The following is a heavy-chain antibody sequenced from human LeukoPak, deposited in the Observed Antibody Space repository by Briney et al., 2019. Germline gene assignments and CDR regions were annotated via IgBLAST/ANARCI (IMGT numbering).Heavy chain of an antibody. CDR1: GGSISSYY. CDR3: ARERNYDCWSGFGWYFDL. J-gene: IGHJ2*01. CDR2: IYYSGST. Sequence: SETLSLTCTVSGGSISSYYWSWIRQPPGKGLEWIGYIYYSGSTNYNPSLKSRVTISVDTSKNQFSLKLSSVTAADTAVYYCARERNYDCWSGFGWYFDLWGRGTLVTVSS. V-gene: IGHV4-59*01. D-gene: IGHD3-3*01.